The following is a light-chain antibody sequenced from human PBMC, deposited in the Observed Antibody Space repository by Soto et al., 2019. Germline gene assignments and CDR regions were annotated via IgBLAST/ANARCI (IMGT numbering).Light chain of an antibody. J-gene: IGLJ2*01. CDR1: SSDVGGYNY. V-gene: IGLV2-14*01. CDR3: SSYTSSSNPGV. Sequence: QSALTQPASVSGSPGQSITISCTGTSSDVGGYNYVSWYQQHPGKAPKLMIYDVSNRPSGVSNRFSGSKSGNTASLTISGLQAEDEADYYYSSYTSSSNPGVFGGGTKLTVL. CDR2: DVS.